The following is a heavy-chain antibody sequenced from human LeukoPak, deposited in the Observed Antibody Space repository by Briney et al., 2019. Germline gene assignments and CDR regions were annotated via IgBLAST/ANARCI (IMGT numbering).Heavy chain of an antibody. CDR2: IYYTGNT. CDR1: GDSISTSKSY. D-gene: IGHD2/OR15-2a*01. CDR3: ARTHYCNEGEPCGAFDV. V-gene: IGHV4-39*01. J-gene: IGHJ3*01. Sequence: SETLSLTCTVSGDSISTSKSYWGWIRQPPLKGLEWIGSIYYTGNTYYNASLKSRVTISVDTSKNQFSLSLTSVTAADTAVYYCARTHYCNEGEPCGAFDVWGQRTTVTVSS.